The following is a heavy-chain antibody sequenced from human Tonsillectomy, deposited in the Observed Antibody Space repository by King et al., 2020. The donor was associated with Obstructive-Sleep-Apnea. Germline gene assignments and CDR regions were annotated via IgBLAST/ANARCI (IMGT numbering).Heavy chain of an antibody. D-gene: IGHD2-2*01. J-gene: IGHJ4*02. CDR1: VYTFTSQE. Sequence: QLLQSGAEVKRPGASVKVSCKASVYTFTSQEINWVRLSTGQGLEWMGWMKPHSGNARFAQKFQGRITMTRYTSISTAYMELSGLRSEDTAVYYCARVLGYCSSTSWGGVDYWGQGTLVTVSS. CDR2: MKPHSGNA. V-gene: IGHV1-8*01. CDR3: ARVLGYCSSTSWGGVDY.